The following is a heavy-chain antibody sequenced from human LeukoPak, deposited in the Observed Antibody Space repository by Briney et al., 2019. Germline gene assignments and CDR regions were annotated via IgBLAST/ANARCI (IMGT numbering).Heavy chain of an antibody. D-gene: IGHD5-24*01. CDR3: ARDRDGYNSFDY. Sequence: EASVKVSCKASGFTFTSHDYNWVRQATGQGLEWMGGIIPIFGTANYAQKFQGRVTITADESTSTAYMELSSLRSEDTAVYYCARDRDGYNSFDYWGQGTLVTVSS. CDR2: IIPIFGTA. V-gene: IGHV1-69*13. J-gene: IGHJ4*02. CDR1: GFTFTSHD.